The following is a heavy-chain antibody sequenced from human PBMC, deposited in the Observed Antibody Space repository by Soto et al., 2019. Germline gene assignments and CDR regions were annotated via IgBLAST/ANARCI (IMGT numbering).Heavy chain of an antibody. CDR2: IYYSGST. J-gene: IGHJ4*02. Sequence: SETLSLTCTVSGGSISSGDYYWSWIRQPPGKGLEWIGYIYYSGSTCYNPSLKSRVTISVDTSKNQFSLKLSSVTAADTAVYYCARLYSSSWSDYWGQGTLVTVSS. CDR1: GGSISSGDYY. D-gene: IGHD6-13*01. CDR3: ARLYSSSWSDY. V-gene: IGHV4-30-4*01.